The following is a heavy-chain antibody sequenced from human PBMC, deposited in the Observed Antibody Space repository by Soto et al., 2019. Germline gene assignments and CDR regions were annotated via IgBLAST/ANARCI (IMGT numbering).Heavy chain of an antibody. CDR2: IYYSGST. D-gene: IGHD3-22*01. J-gene: IGHJ4*02. Sequence: SETLSLTCTVSGGSISSYYWSWIRQPPGKGLEWIGYIYYSGSTNYNPSLKSRVTISVDTSKNQFSLKLSSVTAADTAVYYCASTYYYDSSGYYSRPFDYWGQGTLVTVSS. CDR1: GGSISSYY. V-gene: IGHV4-59*01. CDR3: ASTYYYDSSGYYSRPFDY.